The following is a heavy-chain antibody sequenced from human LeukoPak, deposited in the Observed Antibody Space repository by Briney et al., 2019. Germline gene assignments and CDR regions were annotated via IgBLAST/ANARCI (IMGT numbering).Heavy chain of an antibody. V-gene: IGHV3-30-3*01. J-gene: IGHJ4*02. CDR2: ISYDGSNK. CDR1: GFTFGSYA. D-gene: IGHD3-22*01. CDR3: ARNYYDSSGYCFDY. Sequence: GGSLRLSCAASGFTFGSYAMHWVRQAPGKGLEWVAVISYDGSNKYYADSVKGRFTISRDNSKNTLYLQMNSLRAEDTAVYYCARNYYDSSGYCFDYWGQGTLVTVSS.